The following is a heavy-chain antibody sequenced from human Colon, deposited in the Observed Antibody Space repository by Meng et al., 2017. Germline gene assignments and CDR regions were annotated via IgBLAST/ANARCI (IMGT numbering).Heavy chain of an antibody. CDR2: ISNSGSNT. V-gene: IGHV3-23*01. CDR3: AKNGEGYYFDY. CDR1: RFTFSIYA. Sequence: GGSLSLSCAASRFTFSIYAMNWVRQAPGKGLEWVSGISNSGSNTYYADSVKGRFTISRDNSKNTVYLQMNSLRAEDTAVYYCAKNGEGYYFDYWGQGTRVTCFS. D-gene: IGHD3-10*01. J-gene: IGHJ4*02.